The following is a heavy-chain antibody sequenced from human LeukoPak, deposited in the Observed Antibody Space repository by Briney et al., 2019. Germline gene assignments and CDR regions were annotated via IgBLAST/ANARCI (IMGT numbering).Heavy chain of an antibody. CDR2: IYYSGST. CDR1: GGSISSGGYY. V-gene: IGHV4-61*08. CDR3: ARLAKSYYYYYYGMDV. Sequence: PSETLSLTCTVSGGSISSGGYYWSWIRQPPGKGLEWIGYIYYSGSTNYNPSLKSRVTISVDTSKNQFSLKLSSVTAADTAVYYCARLAKSYYYYYYGMDVWGQGTTVTVSS. J-gene: IGHJ6*02.